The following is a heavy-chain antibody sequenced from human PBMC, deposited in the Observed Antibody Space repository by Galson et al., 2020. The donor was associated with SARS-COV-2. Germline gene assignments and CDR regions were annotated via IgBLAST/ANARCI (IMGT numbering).Heavy chain of an antibody. Sequence: GGSLRLSCAASGFSFDDYAMHWVRQAPGKGLEWVSGISWNSGNIGYADSVKGRFTISRDNAENSLYLQMNSLRAEDTALYYCARDYGSGSYQYNWFDAWGQGTLVTVSS. J-gene: IGHJ5*02. CDR2: ISWNSGNI. CDR1: GFSFDDYA. D-gene: IGHD3-10*01. V-gene: IGHV3-9*01. CDR3: ARDYGSGSYQYNWFDA.